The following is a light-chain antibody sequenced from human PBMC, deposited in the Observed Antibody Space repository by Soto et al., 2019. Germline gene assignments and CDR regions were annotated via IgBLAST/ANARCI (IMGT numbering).Light chain of an antibody. CDR3: SSYTSSNSVV. Sequence: QSALTQPASVSGSPEQSITISCTGTSSDIGTYIYVSWYLQHPGKAPKLLIYEVGNRPSGVSNRFSGSKSGTTASLTISGLQAEDEADYYCSSYTSSNSVVFGGGTKLTVL. V-gene: IGLV2-14*01. CDR2: EVG. J-gene: IGLJ2*01. CDR1: SSDIGTYIY.